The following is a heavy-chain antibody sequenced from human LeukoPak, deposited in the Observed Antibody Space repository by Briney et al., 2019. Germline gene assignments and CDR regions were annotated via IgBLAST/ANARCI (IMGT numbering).Heavy chain of an antibody. CDR3: ARGSRELYYFDY. J-gene: IGHJ4*02. CDR2: IYYSGST. V-gene: IGHV4-59*01. D-gene: IGHD1-7*01. Sequence: SETLSLTCTVSGGSISSYYWSWIRQPPGKGLEWIGYIYYSGSTNYNPSLKSRVTISVDTSKNQFSLKLSSVTAADTAVYYCARGSRELYYFDYWGQGTLVTVSS. CDR1: GGSISSYY.